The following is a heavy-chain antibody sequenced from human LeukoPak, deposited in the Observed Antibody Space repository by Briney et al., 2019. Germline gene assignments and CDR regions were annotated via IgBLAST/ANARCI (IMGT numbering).Heavy chain of an antibody. V-gene: IGHV3-30-3*01. D-gene: IGHD4-11*01. Sequence: GGSLRLSCAASGFTFSSYAMHWVRQAPGKGLEWVAVISYDGSNKYYADSVKGRFTTSRDNSKNTLYLQMNSLRAEDTAVYYCARAPDYRLDYWGQGTLVTVSS. CDR2: ISYDGSNK. J-gene: IGHJ4*02. CDR1: GFTFSSYA. CDR3: ARAPDYRLDY.